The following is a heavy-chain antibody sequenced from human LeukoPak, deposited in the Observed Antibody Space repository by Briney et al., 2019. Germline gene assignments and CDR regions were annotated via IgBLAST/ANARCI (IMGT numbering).Heavy chain of an antibody. CDR1: GGTFSSYA. V-gene: IGHV1-69*06. Sequence: SVKVSCKASGGTFSSYAISWVRQAPGQGLEWMGGIIPIFGTANYAQKLQGRVTITADKSTSTAYMELSSLRSEDTAVYYCAREGIHCGGDCYSDYWGQGTLVTVSS. CDR2: IIPIFGTA. CDR3: AREGIHCGGDCYSDY. D-gene: IGHD2-21*02. J-gene: IGHJ4*02.